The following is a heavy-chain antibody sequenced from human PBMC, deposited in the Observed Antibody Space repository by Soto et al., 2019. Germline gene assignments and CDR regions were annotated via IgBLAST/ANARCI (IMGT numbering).Heavy chain of an antibody. CDR1: GFTFSSYG. CDR3: AKDVSLYGGYYGSGSWRPDV. Sequence: QVQLVESGGGVVQPGRSLRLSCAASGFTFSSYGMHWVRQAPGKGLEWGAVISYDGSNKYYADSVKGRFTISRDNSKNTLYLQMNSLRAEDTAVYYCAKDVSLYGGYYGSGSWRPDVWGKGTTVTVSS. CDR2: ISYDGSNK. V-gene: IGHV3-30*18. D-gene: IGHD3-10*01. J-gene: IGHJ6*04.